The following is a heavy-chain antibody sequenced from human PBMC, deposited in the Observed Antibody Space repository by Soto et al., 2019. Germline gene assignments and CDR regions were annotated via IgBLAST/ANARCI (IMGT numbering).Heavy chain of an antibody. CDR3: ARAASEMATINIHKYYFDY. D-gene: IGHD5-12*01. J-gene: IGHJ4*02. Sequence: SVKVSCTDSGGTFGSYAISWVRQAPGQGLEWMGGIIPIFGTANYAQKFQGRVTITADESTSTAYMELSSLRSEDTAVYYCARAASEMATINIHKYYFDYWGQGTLVTVSS. CDR1: GGTFGSYA. CDR2: IIPIFGTA. V-gene: IGHV1-69*13.